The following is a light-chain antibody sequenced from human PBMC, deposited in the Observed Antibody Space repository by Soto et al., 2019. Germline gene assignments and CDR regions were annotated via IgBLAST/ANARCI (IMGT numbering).Light chain of an antibody. CDR3: QQYGISPPFT. CDR1: QSITTKF. Sequence: EIVLTQSPGTLSLSAGDRATLSCRASQSITTKFFAWYQQKPGQAPRLLIYGVSSRATGIPDRFSGSGSGTDFTLTISRLEPEDFAVYYCQQYGISPPFTFGPGTKVDIK. V-gene: IGKV3-20*01. CDR2: GVS. J-gene: IGKJ3*01.